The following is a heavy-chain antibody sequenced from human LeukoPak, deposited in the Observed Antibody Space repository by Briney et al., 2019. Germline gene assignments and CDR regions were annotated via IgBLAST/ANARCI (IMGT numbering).Heavy chain of an antibody. J-gene: IGHJ3*02. V-gene: IGHV3-21*01. Sequence: NPGGSLRLSCAASGFTFSDYYMSWVRQAPGKGLEWVSSISSSSSYIYYADSVKGRFTISRDNAKNSLYLQMNSLRAEDTAVYYCARDMRSSGYPDAFDIWGQGTMVTVSS. CDR3: ARDMRSSGYPDAFDI. CDR2: ISSSSSYI. CDR1: GFTFSDYY. D-gene: IGHD3-22*01.